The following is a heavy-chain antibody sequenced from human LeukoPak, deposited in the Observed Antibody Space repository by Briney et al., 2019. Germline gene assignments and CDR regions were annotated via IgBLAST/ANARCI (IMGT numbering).Heavy chain of an antibody. CDR3: ARTALRGNYDSSGYYYGNIDY. V-gene: IGHV1-69*05. D-gene: IGHD3-22*01. Sequence: ASVKVSCKASGGTFGSYAISWVRQAPGQGLEWMGGIIPIFGTANYAQKFQGRVTITTDESMSTAYMELSSLRSEDTAVYYCARTALRGNYDSSGYYYGNIDYWGQGTLVTVSS. J-gene: IGHJ4*02. CDR2: IIPIFGTA. CDR1: GGTFGSYA.